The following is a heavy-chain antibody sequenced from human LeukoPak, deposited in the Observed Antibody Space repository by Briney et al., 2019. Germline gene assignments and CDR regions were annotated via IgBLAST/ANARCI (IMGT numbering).Heavy chain of an antibody. CDR2: INTDGSST. Sequence: GGSLRLSCAASGFTFSSYWMHWVRHAPGKGLVWVTRINTDGSSTSYADSVKGRFTISRDNAKNTLYLQMNSLRAEDTAVYYCARGRSVTYWYFDLWGRGTLVTVSS. CDR3: ARGRSVTYWYFDL. CDR1: GFTFSSYW. D-gene: IGHD4-11*01. J-gene: IGHJ2*01. V-gene: IGHV3-74*01.